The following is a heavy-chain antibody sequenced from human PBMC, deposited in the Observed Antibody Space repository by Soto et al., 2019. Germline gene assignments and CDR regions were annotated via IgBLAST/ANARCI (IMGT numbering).Heavy chain of an antibody. J-gene: IGHJ6*02. D-gene: IGHD3-9*01. CDR2: IYYSGST. Sequence: QVQLQESGPGLVKPSQTLSLTCTVSGGSISSGDYYWSWIRQPPGKGLEWIGYIYYSGSTYYNPSLKSRVTISADTSKNQCSLMLSSVTAADTAVYYCARDVVRYRYGMDVWGQGTPVTVSS. CDR3: ARDVVRYRYGMDV. V-gene: IGHV4-30-4*01. CDR1: GGSISSGDYY.